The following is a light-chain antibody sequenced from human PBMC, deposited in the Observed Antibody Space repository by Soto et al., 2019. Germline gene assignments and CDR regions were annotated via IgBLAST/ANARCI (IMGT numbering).Light chain of an antibody. CDR2: AAS. Sequence: AIRMTQSPSSLSASTGDRVTITCRASQGISSYLAWYQQKPGKAPKLLIYAASTLQSGVPSRFSGSGSGTDFTLTISCLQSDDFATYYCQQYYSYPYTFGLRTKLEIK. J-gene: IGKJ2*01. V-gene: IGKV1-8*01. CDR1: QGISSY. CDR3: QQYYSYPYT.